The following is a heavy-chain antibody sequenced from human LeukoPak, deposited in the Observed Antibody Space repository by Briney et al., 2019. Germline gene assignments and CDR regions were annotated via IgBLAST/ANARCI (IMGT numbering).Heavy chain of an antibody. CDR3: AKVPPGYCSSTSCFGYYFDY. Sequence: GGSLRLSCAASGFTFSSYAMSWVRQAPGKGLEWVSAISGSGGSTYYADSVKGRFTISRDNSKNTLYLQMNSLRAEDTAVYYCAKVPPGYCSSTSCFGYYFDYWGQGTLVTVSS. CDR2: ISGSGGST. J-gene: IGHJ4*02. V-gene: IGHV3-23*01. D-gene: IGHD2-2*01. CDR1: GFTFSSYA.